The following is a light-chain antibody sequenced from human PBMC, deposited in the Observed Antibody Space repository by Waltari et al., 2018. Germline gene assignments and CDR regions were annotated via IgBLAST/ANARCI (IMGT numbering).Light chain of an antibody. CDR3: QHYLRVPVT. V-gene: IGKV3-20*01. CDR1: QSVSRA. J-gene: IGKJ1*01. CDR2: GAS. Sequence: EIVLTQSPGTLSLSLGERATVSCRASQSVSRALAWYPQKPGQAPMLLISGASTRATGIPERFSGSGYGTDVSLTISRLEPDDFAVYYCQHYLRVPVTFGQGTTVEI.